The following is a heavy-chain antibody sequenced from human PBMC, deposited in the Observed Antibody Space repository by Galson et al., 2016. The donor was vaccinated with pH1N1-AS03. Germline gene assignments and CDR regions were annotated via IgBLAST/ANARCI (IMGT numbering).Heavy chain of an antibody. CDR3: AGGQDTNYFYYGMDV. CDR1: GGSMRNHY. V-gene: IGHV4-59*11. CDR2: IYYLGST. D-gene: IGHD5/OR15-5a*01. Sequence: LSLTCSVSGGSMRNHYWSWMRQSPGKELEWIGFIYYLGSTNYNPLFKSRVTMSIDTSKDQFSLNLTSVTAADTGGYFCAGGQDTNYFYYGMDVWGPGTRVIVSS. J-gene: IGHJ6*02.